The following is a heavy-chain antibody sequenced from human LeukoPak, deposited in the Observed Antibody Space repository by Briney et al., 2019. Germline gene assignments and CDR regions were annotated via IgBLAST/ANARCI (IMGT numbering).Heavy chain of an antibody. Sequence: PSETLSLTCIVSGGSISRYYRSWIRLPAAARLAWIGRIYTSGSTNCNPSLMSRVTMSEDTSKNQFSLKLSSVTAADTAVYYCARGLQFFEWSMSPPLGWYFDLWGRGTLVSVSS. V-gene: IGHV4-4*07. D-gene: IGHD3-3*01. CDR1: GGSISRYY. CDR3: ARGLQFFEWSMSPPLGWYFDL. J-gene: IGHJ2*01. CDR2: IYTSGST.